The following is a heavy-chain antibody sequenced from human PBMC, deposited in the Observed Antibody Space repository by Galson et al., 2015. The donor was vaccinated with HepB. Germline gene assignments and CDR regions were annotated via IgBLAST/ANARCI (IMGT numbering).Heavy chain of an antibody. CDR3: AKVEAVADTFNAFDI. Sequence: SLRLSCAASGFTFDDYAMHWVRQAPGKGLEWVSGISWNSASIGYADSVKGRFTISRDNAKNSLYLQMNSLRAEDTALYYCAKVEAVADTFNAFDIWGQGTMVTVSS. CDR2: ISWNSASI. CDR1: GFTFDDYA. V-gene: IGHV3-9*01. J-gene: IGHJ3*02. D-gene: IGHD6-19*01.